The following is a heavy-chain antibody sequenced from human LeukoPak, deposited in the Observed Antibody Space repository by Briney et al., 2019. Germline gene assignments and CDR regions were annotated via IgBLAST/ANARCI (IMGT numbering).Heavy chain of an antibody. V-gene: IGHV3-7*01. CDR3: ARDLLGYNYHYMDV. CDR2: IKQDGSEK. Sequence: GGSLRLSCAASGFTFSSYWMSWVRQAPGKGLEWVANIKQDGSEKYYVDSVKGRFTISRDNAKNSLYLQMNSLRAEDTAVYYCARDLLGYNYHYMDVWGKGTTVTVYS. J-gene: IGHJ6*03. CDR1: GFTFSSYW. D-gene: IGHD3-16*02.